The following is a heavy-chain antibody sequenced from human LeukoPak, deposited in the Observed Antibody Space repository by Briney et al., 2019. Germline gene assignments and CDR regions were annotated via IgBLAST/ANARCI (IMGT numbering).Heavy chain of an antibody. CDR3: ARAGRRGSGFDP. V-gene: IGHV3-21*01. Sequence: GGSLRLSCAASGFTFSSYSMNWVRQAPGKGLEWVSSISSSSSYIYYAVSVKGRFTISRDNAKNSLYLQVNSLRAEDTAVYYCARAGRRGSGFDPWGQGTLVTVSS. D-gene: IGHD3-10*01. CDR1: GFTFSSYS. CDR2: ISSSSSYI. J-gene: IGHJ5*02.